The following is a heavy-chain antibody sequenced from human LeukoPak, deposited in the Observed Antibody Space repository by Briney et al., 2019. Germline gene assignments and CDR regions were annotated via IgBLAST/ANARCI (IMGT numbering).Heavy chain of an antibody. J-gene: IGHJ4*02. CDR2: ISSSSSYI. CDR3: AREIVVVPAATGDY. Sequence: PGGSLRLSCAASGFTFSSYAMSWVRQAPGKGLEWVSSISSSSSYIYYADSVKGRFTISRDNAKNSLYLQMNSLRAEDTAVYYCAREIVVVPAATGDYWGQGTLVTVSS. CDR1: GFTFSSYA. D-gene: IGHD2-2*01. V-gene: IGHV3-21*01.